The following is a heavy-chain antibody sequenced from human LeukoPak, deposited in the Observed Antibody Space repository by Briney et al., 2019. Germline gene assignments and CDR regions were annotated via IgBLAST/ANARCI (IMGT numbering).Heavy chain of an antibody. CDR3: ARGPSITMIRGGQWYYYMDV. J-gene: IGHJ6*03. D-gene: IGHD3-10*01. V-gene: IGHV1-18*01. CDR1: GYTFTSYG. Sequence: ASVKVSCKASGYTFTSYGISWVRQAPGQGLEWMGWISAYNGNTNYAQKLQGRVTMTTDTSTSTAYMELRSLRSDDTAVYYCARGPSITMIRGGQWYYYMDVWGKGTTVTISS. CDR2: ISAYNGNT.